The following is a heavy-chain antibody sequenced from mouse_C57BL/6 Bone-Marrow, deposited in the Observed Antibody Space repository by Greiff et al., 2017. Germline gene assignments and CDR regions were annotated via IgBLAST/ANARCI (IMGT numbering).Heavy chain of an antibody. J-gene: IGHJ3*01. V-gene: IGHV1-81*01. CDR2: NYPRSGNT. D-gene: IGHD2-3*01. CDR1: GYTFTSYG. Sequence: QVQLKQSGAELARPGASVKLSCKASGYTFTSYGISWVKQRTGQGLEWIGENYPRSGNTYYNEKFKGKATLTADKSSSTAYMELRSLTSEDSAVYFCARYNGYYRPWFAYWGQGTLVTVSA. CDR3: ARYNGYYRPWFAY.